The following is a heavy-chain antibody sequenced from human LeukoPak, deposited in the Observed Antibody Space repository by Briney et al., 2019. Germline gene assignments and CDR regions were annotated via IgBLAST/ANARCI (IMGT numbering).Heavy chain of an antibody. CDR2: INPSGGST. CDR1: GYTFTSCL. V-gene: IGHV1-46*01. CDR3: ARGPYSGDWHFDF. Sequence: ASVKVSCKASGYTFTSCLIHWVRQAPGQGLEWMGVINPSGGSTSYAQKFQGRVTMTRDTSTSTVSMELSSLRFEDTAVYYCARGPYSGDWHFDFWGQGTLVTVSS. J-gene: IGHJ4*02. D-gene: IGHD6-19*01.